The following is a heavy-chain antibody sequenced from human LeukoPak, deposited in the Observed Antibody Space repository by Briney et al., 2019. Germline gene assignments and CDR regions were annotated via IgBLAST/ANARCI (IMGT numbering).Heavy chain of an antibody. D-gene: IGHD2-15*01. V-gene: IGHV3-23*01. CDR1: GFTFSSYD. J-gene: IGHJ4*02. Sequence: GGTLRLSCAASGFTFSSYDMSWVRQAPGRGLEWVSGISGGAVSTNYADSVKGRFTISRDNSKNTLYLQMNSLRAEDTAVYYCARSGRYCSGGSCYQEASLDYWGQGTLVTVSS. CDR2: ISGGAVST. CDR3: ARSGRYCSGGSCYQEASLDY.